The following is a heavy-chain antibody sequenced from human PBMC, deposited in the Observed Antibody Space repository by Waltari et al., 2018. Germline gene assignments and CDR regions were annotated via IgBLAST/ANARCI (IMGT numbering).Heavy chain of an antibody. CDR3: ATGPLSAYDTYYFYYYMDV. CDR2: VIPDFDVT. Sequence: QVQPLQSGAEVKKTGSSVKVSCRGSGGTFSSTALSWVRQAPGQGLEWMGGVIPDFDVTNYAQKFQGRVMITADKSTTTAYMELSSLRSEDTAIYYCATGPLSAYDTYYFYYYMDVWGNGTTVTVSS. D-gene: IGHD5-12*01. J-gene: IGHJ6*03. CDR1: GGTFSSTA. V-gene: IGHV1-69*10.